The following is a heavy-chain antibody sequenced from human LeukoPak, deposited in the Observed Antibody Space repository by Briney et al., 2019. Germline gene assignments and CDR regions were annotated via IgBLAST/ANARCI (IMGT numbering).Heavy chain of an antibody. CDR3: AREYTLYRSGWFLDY. Sequence: SETLSLTCTVSGGSISSSSYYWGWIRQPPGKGLEWIGSIYYSGSTYYNPSLKSRATLSMDMSKSQFSLKLNSVTAADTAVYYCAREYTLYRSGWFLDYWGQGTVVTVSS. J-gene: IGHJ4*02. V-gene: IGHV4-39*07. CDR2: IYYSGST. D-gene: IGHD6-19*01. CDR1: GGSISSSSYY.